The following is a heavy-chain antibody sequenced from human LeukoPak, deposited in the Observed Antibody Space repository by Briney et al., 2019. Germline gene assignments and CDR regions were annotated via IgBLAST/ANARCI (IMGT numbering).Heavy chain of an antibody. CDR2: IITIFNTT. D-gene: IGHD3-10*01. CDR3: ARGGITMVRGVPDYGMDV. CDR1: GDPFNSYT. Sequence: SVKVSCKASGDPFNSYTVNWVRQAPGQGLEWVGGIITIFNTTHYAQKFQGRVTITSDESTTTAHLEVTSLRSDDTAVYYCARGGITMVRGVPDYGMDVWGQGTTVTVSS. J-gene: IGHJ6*02. V-gene: IGHV1-69*01.